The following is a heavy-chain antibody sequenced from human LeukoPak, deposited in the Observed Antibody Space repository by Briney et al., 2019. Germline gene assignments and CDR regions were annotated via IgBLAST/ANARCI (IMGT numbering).Heavy chain of an antibody. V-gene: IGHV5-51*01. CDR3: IGRATGTKCFDY. D-gene: IGHD1-1*01. CDR1: DSMSTNYR. J-gene: IGHJ4*02. CDR2: IYPGDSDT. Sequence: GASLKISCQASDSMSTNYRIGGARQLPGKGLEWMGIIYPGDSDTRYSPSFQGQVTISVDKSISTAPLQCSSLKASDTAMYYCIGRATGTKCFDYWGQGTLVTVSS.